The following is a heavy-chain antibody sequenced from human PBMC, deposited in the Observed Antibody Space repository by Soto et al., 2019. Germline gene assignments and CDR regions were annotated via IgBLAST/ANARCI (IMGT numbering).Heavy chain of an antibody. V-gene: IGHV4-30-2*01. CDR2: IYHSGST. CDR3: ARGGVDYYDSSGYYFSPYYFDY. Sequence: QLQLQESGSGLVKPSQTLSLTCAVSGGSISSGGYSWSWIRQPPGKGLEWIGYIYHSGSTYYNPSLKSRVTISVDRSKNQFPLKLSSATAADTAVYYCARGGVDYYDSSGYYFSPYYFDYWGQGTLVTVSS. J-gene: IGHJ4*02. D-gene: IGHD3-22*01. CDR1: GGSISSGGYS.